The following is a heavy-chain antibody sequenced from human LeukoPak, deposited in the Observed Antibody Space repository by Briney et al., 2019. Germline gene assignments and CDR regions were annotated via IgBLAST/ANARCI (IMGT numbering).Heavy chain of an antibody. CDR1: GYTFTSYD. Sequence: ASVKVSCKASGYTFTSYDINWVRQATGQGLEWMGWISAYNGNTNYAQKLQGRVTMTTDTSTSTAYMELRSLRSDDTAVYYCARVSMTLLEDDYWGRGTLVTVSS. CDR3: ARVSMTLLEDDY. D-gene: IGHD2/OR15-2a*01. J-gene: IGHJ4*02. CDR2: ISAYNGNT. V-gene: IGHV1-18*01.